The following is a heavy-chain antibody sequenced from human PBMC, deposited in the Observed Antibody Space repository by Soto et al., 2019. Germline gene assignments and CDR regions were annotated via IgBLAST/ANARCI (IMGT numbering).Heavy chain of an antibody. V-gene: IGHV3-15*07. D-gene: IGHD3-16*02. CDR3: TTASMFGGVIGPSY. J-gene: IGHJ4*02. CDR1: GFTFSNAW. Sequence: EVQLVESGGGLVKPGGSLRLSCAASGFTFSNAWMNWVRQAPGKGLEWVGRIKSKTDGGTTDYAAPVKGRFTISRDDSXNTLYLQMNSLKTADTAVYYCTTASMFGGVIGPSYWGQGTLVTVSS. CDR2: IKSKTDGGTT.